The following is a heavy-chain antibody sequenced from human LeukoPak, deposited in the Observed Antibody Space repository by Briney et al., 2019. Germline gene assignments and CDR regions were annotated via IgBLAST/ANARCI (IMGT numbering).Heavy chain of an antibody. CDR2: IYYSGST. V-gene: IGHV4-31*03. Sequence: PSETLSLTCTVSGGSISSGGYYWSWIRQHPGKGLEWIGYIYYSGSTYYNPSLKSRVTISVDTSKNQFSLKLSSVTAADTAVYYCASRRGGYYYYGIDVWGKGTTVTVSS. J-gene: IGHJ6*04. CDR3: ASRRGGYYYYGIDV. D-gene: IGHD3-10*01. CDR1: GGSISSGGYY.